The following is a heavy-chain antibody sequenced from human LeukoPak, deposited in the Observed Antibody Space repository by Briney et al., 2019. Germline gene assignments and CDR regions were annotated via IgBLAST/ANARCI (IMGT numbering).Heavy chain of an antibody. Sequence: TGGSLRLSCAASGFTFSSYSMNWVRQAPGKGLEWVSSISSSSSYIYYADSVKGRFTISRDNAKNSLYLQMNSLRAEDTAVYYCASHYDILTGYYALDYWGQGTLVTVSS. CDR2: ISSSSSYI. V-gene: IGHV3-21*01. D-gene: IGHD3-9*01. J-gene: IGHJ4*02. CDR1: GFTFSSYS. CDR3: ASHYDILTGYYALDY.